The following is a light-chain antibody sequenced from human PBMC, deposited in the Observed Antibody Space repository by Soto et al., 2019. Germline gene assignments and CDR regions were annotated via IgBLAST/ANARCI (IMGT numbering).Light chain of an antibody. Sequence: DIQMTQSPSSLSASVGDRVTITCQASHDIRSYLNWYQQKPGKAPKLLIYDASNLETGVPSRFSGSGSGTDFTFTISSLQPEDIATYYCQQYDNLPITFGQGTRVEIK. J-gene: IGKJ5*01. CDR3: QQYDNLPIT. V-gene: IGKV1-33*01. CDR2: DAS. CDR1: HDIRSY.